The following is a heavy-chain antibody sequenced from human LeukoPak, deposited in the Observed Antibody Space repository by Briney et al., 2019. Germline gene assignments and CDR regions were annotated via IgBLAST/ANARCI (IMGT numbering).Heavy chain of an antibody. J-gene: IGHJ4*02. CDR3: AREILEMATGQRPGENDY. V-gene: IGHV1-46*01. D-gene: IGHD5-24*01. Sequence: GASVKVSCKASGYTFTSYYMHWVRQAPGQGLEWMGIINPSGGSTSYAQKFQGRVTMTRDTSTSTVYMELSSLRSEDTAVYYCAREILEMATGQRPGENDYWGQGTLVTVSS. CDR2: INPSGGST. CDR1: GYTFTSYY.